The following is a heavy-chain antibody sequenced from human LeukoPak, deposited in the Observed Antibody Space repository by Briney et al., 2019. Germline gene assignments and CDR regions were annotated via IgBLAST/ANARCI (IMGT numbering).Heavy chain of an antibody. CDR1: GYTFTSYD. CDR2: MNPKNANT. CDR3: ARGPPESWSSDY. J-gene: IGHJ4*02. V-gene: IGHV1-8*01. Sequence: ASVKVSCKASGYTFTSYDIKWVRQAPGQGLEWVGWMNPKNANTGYAQKFQGRVTMTRSTTISTAYMELSSLRSEDTAVYYCARGPPESWSSDYWGQGTLVTVSS. D-gene: IGHD6-13*01.